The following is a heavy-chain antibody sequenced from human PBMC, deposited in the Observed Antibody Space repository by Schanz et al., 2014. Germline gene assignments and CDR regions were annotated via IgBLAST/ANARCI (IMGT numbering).Heavy chain of an antibody. CDR2: ISASGGST. Sequence: EVQLVESGGGLVQPGGSLRLSCGGSGFTFSTYAMSWVRQAPGKGLEWVSTISASGGSTYYADSVKGRFTMSRDNSKNTLYLQMNSLRAEDTAVYYCARANYRRKINFDYWGRGTLVTVSS. V-gene: IGHV3-23*04. J-gene: IGHJ4*02. CDR1: GFTFSTYA. D-gene: IGHD3-10*01. CDR3: ARANYRRKINFDY.